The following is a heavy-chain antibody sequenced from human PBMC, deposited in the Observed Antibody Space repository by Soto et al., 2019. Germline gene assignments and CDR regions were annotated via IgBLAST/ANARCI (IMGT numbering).Heavy chain of an antibody. D-gene: IGHD3-10*01. CDR1: GFTFSSYS. CDR2: ISSSSSYI. J-gene: IGHJ4*02. V-gene: IGHV3-21*01. Sequence: PGGSLRLSCAASGFTFSSYSMNWVRQAPGKGLEWVSSISSSSSYIYYADSVKGRFTISRDNAKNSLYLQMNSLRAGDTAVYNWARGGTMAFDYGGRGTLVTVSS. CDR3: ARGGTMAFDY.